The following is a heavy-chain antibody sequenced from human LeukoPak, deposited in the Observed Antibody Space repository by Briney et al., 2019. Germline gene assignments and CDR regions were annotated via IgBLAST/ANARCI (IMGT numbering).Heavy chain of an antibody. V-gene: IGHV5-10-1*01. Sequence: GESLKISCMGSGYSFTDYWINWVRQMPGKGLEWMGRIDPSDSYTNYSPSFQGHVTISTDKFISTAYLQWSSLKASDTAIYYCARQRKEQLIRGGFDFWGQGTLVTVSS. CDR2: IDPSDSYT. CDR1: GYSFTDYW. J-gene: IGHJ4*02. CDR3: ARQRKEQLIRGGFDF. D-gene: IGHD6-13*01.